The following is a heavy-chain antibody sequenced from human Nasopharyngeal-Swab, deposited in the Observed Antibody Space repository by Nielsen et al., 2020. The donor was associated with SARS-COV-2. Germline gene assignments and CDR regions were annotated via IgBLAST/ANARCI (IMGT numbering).Heavy chain of an antibody. J-gene: IGHJ6*02. V-gene: IGHV4-34*01. CDR3: ARAGRVGDAYTGLDV. CDR2: INHNERT. CDR1: GGSFNGFY. D-gene: IGHD5-24*01. Sequence: GSLRLSCSVSGGSFNGFYWNWIRQAPGKGLEWICEINHNERTNYNPSLKSRIAMLVDTPNNQVSLKVSSVSAGDTAVYYCARAGRVGDAYTGLDVWGQGTTVTVSS.